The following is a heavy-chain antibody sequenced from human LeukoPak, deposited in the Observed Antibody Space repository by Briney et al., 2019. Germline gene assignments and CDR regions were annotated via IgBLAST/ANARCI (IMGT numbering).Heavy chain of an antibody. Sequence: GGSLRLSCAVSGFTVSNNYMNWVRQAPGKGLEWVSIIYSGGRTYYADSAKGRFTISRDIFKNTVYLQMNSLRAEDTAVYYCAREGATTAFDYWGQGTLVTVSS. CDR2: IYSGGRT. D-gene: IGHD1-26*01. CDR3: AREGATTAFDY. J-gene: IGHJ4*02. CDR1: GFTVSNNY. V-gene: IGHV3-53*01.